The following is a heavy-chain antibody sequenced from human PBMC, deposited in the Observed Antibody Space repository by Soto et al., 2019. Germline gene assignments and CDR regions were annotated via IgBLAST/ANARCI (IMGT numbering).Heavy chain of an antibody. D-gene: IGHD3-22*01. CDR2: IYYSGST. J-gene: IGHJ4*02. Sequence: PSETLSLTFTVSDSFISSGRYYRNWIRQHPGKGLEWIGYIYYSGSTYYNPSLKSRVTISVDTSKNQFSLKLSSVTAADTAVYYCARDSGSGYYYWGQGTRVTVSS. CDR1: DSFISSGRYY. CDR3: ARDSGSGYYY. V-gene: IGHV4-31*03.